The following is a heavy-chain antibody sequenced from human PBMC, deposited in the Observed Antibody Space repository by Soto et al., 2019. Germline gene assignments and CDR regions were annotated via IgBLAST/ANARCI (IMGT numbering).Heavy chain of an antibody. CDR3: AKRLPSRGRIAAAGLIDY. CDR1: GFTFSSYA. D-gene: IGHD6-13*01. V-gene: IGHV3-23*01. CDR2: ISGSGGST. J-gene: IGHJ4*02. Sequence: EVQLLESGGGLVQPGGSLRLSCAASGFTFSSYAMSWVRQAPGKGLEWVSAISGSGGSTYYADSVKGRFTISRDNSKNTLYLQMNSLRSEYTAVYYCAKRLPSRGRIAAAGLIDYWGQGTLVTVSS.